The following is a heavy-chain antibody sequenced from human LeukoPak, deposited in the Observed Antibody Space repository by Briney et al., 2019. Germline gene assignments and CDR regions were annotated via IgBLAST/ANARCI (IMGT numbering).Heavy chain of an antibody. Sequence: SETLSLTCTVSGGSISSSSYYWGWIRQPPGKGLEWIGSIYYSGSTYYNPSLKSRVTISVDTSKNQFSLKLSSVTAADTAVYYCARGPSDYYDSSGYQYFDYWGQGTLVTVSS. D-gene: IGHD3-22*01. J-gene: IGHJ4*02. CDR1: GGSISSSSYY. V-gene: IGHV4-39*07. CDR3: ARGPSDYYDSSGYQYFDY. CDR2: IYYSGST.